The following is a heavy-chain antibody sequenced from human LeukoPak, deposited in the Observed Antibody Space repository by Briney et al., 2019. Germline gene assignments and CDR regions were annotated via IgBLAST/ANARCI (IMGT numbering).Heavy chain of an antibody. J-gene: IGHJ4*02. Sequence: VASVKVSCKASGYTFTGYYMHWVRQAPGQGLEWMGRINPNSGGTNYAQKFQGRVTMTRDTSISTAYMELSRLRSDDTAVYYCARDWGSDYGGNRPFDYWGQGTLVTVSS. D-gene: IGHD4-23*01. CDR1: GYTFTGYY. CDR3: ARDWGSDYGGNRPFDY. CDR2: INPNSGGT. V-gene: IGHV1-2*06.